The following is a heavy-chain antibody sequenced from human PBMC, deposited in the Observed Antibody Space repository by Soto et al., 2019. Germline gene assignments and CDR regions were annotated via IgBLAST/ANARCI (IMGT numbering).Heavy chain of an antibody. V-gene: IGHV1-69*12. CDR2: IIPIFGTA. CDR1: GGTFSSYA. J-gene: IGHJ4*02. Sequence: QVQLVQSGAEVKKPGSSVKVSCKASGGTFSSYAISWVRQAPGQGLEWMGGIIPIFGTANYAQKFQGRVTTTADESTSTAYMELSSLRSEGTAVYYCARDGRYYDYVWGSSRYDPRDYWGQGTLVTVSS. CDR3: ARDGRYYDYVWGSSRYDPRDY. D-gene: IGHD3-16*02.